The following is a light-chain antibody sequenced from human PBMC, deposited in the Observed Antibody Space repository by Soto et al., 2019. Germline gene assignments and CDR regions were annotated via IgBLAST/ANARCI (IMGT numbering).Light chain of an antibody. CDR3: QQYCSTPYT. CDR2: GAS. J-gene: IGKJ2*01. V-gene: IGKV3-20*01. Sequence: DIVLTQSPGTLSLSPGERATLSCRASQSVSSSYLAWYQQIPGQAPRLLIYGASSRATGIPDRFSGSGSGTDFTLTICRLEPEDFAAYYCQQYCSTPYTFGGGTKLEIK. CDR1: QSVSSSY.